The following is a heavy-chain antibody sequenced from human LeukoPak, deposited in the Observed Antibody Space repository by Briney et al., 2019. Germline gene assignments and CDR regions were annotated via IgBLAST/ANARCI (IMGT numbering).Heavy chain of an antibody. CDR1: GYIFNDYG. J-gene: IGHJ3*02. CDR2: INPNSGGT. Sequence: ASVKVSCKASGYIFNDYGISWVRQAPGQGLEWMGRINPNSGGTNCAQKFQGRVTMTRDTSISTAYMELSRLRSDDTAVYFCARVGPTASAFDIWGQGTMVTVSS. V-gene: IGHV1-2*06. CDR3: ARVGPTASAFDI. D-gene: IGHD1-26*01.